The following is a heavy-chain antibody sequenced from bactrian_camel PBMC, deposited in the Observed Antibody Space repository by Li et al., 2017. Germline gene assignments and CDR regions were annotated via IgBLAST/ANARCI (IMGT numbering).Heavy chain of an antibody. Sequence: DVQLVESGGGLVQPGGSLKLSCAASGFTFSSYGMNWVRQVPGKGLEWVSGIISGGRDTEYSDSVKGRFTISRDNAKNTVYLQMNSLKSEDTALYYCATENELSGDYSLFAYWGQGTQVTVS. CDR1: GFTFSSYG. J-gene: IGHJ4*01. CDR2: IISGGRDT. CDR3: ATENELSGDYSLFAY. D-gene: IGHD4*01. V-gene: IGHV3S40*01.